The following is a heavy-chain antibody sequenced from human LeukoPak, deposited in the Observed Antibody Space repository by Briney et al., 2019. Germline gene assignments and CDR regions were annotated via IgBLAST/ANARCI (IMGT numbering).Heavy chain of an antibody. D-gene: IGHD6-19*01. CDR1: GGTFSNYA. CDR2: IIPRFATA. V-gene: IGHV1-69*13. CDR3: AREQGPYSSGWYRLDY. J-gene: IGHJ4*02. Sequence: GASVKVSCKASGGTFSNYAISWVRQAPGQGLEWMGGIIPRFATANYAQKFQGRVTITADESTSTAYIELSSLRSEDTAVYYCAREQGPYSSGWYRLDYWGQGTLVTVSS.